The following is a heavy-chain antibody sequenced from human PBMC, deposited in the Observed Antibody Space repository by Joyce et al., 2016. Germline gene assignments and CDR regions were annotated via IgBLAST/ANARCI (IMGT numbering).Heavy chain of an antibody. CDR3: ARDLGRTGTLNVQYGAQYYFDY. Sequence: QVQLVQSGAEVKKPGASVKISCKATGYTFSGHYMHWVRQAPGQGLEWMGGINPHTGDINYAQKCEGWVTWTGDTSISTAYMELSRLKSEDTAVYYCARDLGRTGTLNVQYGAQYYFDYWGQGTLVAVSS. D-gene: IGHD1-7*01. J-gene: IGHJ4*02. CDR1: GYTFSGHY. V-gene: IGHV1-2*04. CDR2: INPHTGDI.